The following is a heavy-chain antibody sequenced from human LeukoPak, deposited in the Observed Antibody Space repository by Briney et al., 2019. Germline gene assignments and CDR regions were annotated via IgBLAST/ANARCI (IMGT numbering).Heavy chain of an antibody. CDR1: GYTFTGYC. CDR2: INPNSGRT. Sequence: ASVKVSCKPSGYTFTGYCLNWVRQAPGQGLEWMGWINPNSGRTKFAQKIQDRVTMTRDTSISTAYIELSELTSGDTAVYFCAGQKDPRPMDYWGQGTLVTVSS. J-gene: IGHJ4*02. V-gene: IGHV1-2*02. CDR3: AGQKDPRPMDY.